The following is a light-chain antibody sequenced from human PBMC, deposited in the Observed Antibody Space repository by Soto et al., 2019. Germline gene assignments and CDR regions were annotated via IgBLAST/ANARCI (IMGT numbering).Light chain of an antibody. J-gene: IGKJ4*01. CDR2: AAS. CDR1: QSISSY. CDR3: QQSYSTPLT. V-gene: IGKV1-39*01. Sequence: EIQMTQSPSTLSASVGDRVTITCRASQSISSYLNWYQQKPGKAPNLLIYAASSLQSGVPSRFSGSGSGTDFTLTISSLQPEDFATYYCQQSYSTPLTFGGGTKVDIK.